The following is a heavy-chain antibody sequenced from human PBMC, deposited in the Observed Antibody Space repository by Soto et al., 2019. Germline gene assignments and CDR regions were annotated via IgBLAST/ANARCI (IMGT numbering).Heavy chain of an antibody. D-gene: IGHD3-10*01. V-gene: IGHV3-66*01. CDR2: VYSGGTR. J-gene: IGHJ4*02. Sequence: GGSLRLSCAISGFSVSDNYVSWVRQAPGKGPEWVSVVYSGGTREYADSVRGRFTVSRDTFKNTLYLQMNSLRVEDTAVYYCTRDSSYYGAGRGVLDYWGRGTLVTVSS. CDR1: GFSVSDNY. CDR3: TRDSSYYGAGRGVLDY.